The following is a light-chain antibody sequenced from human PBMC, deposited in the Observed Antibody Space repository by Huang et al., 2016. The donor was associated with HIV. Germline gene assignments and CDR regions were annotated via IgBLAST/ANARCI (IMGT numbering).Light chain of an antibody. CDR1: QGISSW. Sequence: DIQMTQSPSSVSASLGDRVTITCRASQGISSWLAWYQQKPGKVPNLLIDTASSLQSGVPSRFSGSGSGTDFTLTIRGLQPEDFATYYCQQANSFPRTFGQGTKVEIK. J-gene: IGKJ1*01. CDR2: TAS. V-gene: IGKV1-12*01. CDR3: QQANSFPRT.